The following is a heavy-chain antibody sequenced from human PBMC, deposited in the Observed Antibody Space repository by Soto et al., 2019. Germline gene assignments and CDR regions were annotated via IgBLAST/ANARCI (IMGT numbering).Heavy chain of an antibody. CDR1: GDSVSSNSAA. CDR2: TYYRSRWYN. J-gene: IGHJ6*03. D-gene: IGHD1-7*01. V-gene: IGHV6-1*01. CDR3: AGTTSHQWYYMYV. Sequence: PSQTLSLTCAISGDSVSSNSAAWNWIRLSPSRGLEWLARTYYRSRWYNDYAVSVRSRITVNPDTSKNQFSLQLTSVTPEDTAVYYCAGTTSHQWYYMYVWGKGTTVTVS.